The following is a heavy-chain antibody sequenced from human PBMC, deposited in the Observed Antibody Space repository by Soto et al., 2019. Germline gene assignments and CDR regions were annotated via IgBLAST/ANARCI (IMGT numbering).Heavy chain of an antibody. D-gene: IGHD4-17*01. V-gene: IGHV3-33*01. CDR1: GFTFSSYG. J-gene: IGHJ4*02. CDR3: ARKVDGDLLPDDY. Sequence: QVQLVESGGGVVQPGRSLRLSCAASGFTFSSYGMHWVRQAPGKGLEWVAVIWYDGSNKYYADSVKGRFTISRDNSKNTRYLQMNSLRAEDTAVYYCARKVDGDLLPDDYWGQGTLVTVSS. CDR2: IWYDGSNK.